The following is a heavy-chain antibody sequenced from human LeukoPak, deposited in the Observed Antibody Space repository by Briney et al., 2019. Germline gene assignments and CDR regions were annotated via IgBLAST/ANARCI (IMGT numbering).Heavy chain of an antibody. V-gene: IGHV3-7*01. CDR2: IKESGSEK. Sequence: GGSLRLSCAASGFTFSNYWMSWVRQAPGKGLEWVARIKESGSEKDYVDSVKGRFTISRDNAKSSLFLQMNSLRAEDTAVYYCARDSVPKGDPFDYWGQGTLVTVSS. D-gene: IGHD2-21*02. CDR1: GFTFSNYW. CDR3: ARDSVPKGDPFDY. J-gene: IGHJ4*02.